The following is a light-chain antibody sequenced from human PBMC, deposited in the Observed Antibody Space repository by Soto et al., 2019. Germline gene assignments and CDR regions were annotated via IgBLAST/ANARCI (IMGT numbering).Light chain of an antibody. CDR3: QQRSNWPST. CDR2: AAS. V-gene: IGKV3-11*01. CDR1: QSVSSY. Sequence: EIVLTQSPATLSLSPGERAALSCRASQSVSSYLAWYQQKPGQAPRLLIYAASKRAPGIPARFTGSVSGTDFTLTISSLEPEDFAVYFCQQRSNWPSTFGGGTKVEI. J-gene: IGKJ4*01.